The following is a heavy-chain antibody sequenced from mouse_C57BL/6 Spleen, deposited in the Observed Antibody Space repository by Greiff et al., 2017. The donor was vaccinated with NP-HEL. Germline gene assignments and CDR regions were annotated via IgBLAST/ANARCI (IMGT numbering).Heavy chain of an antibody. J-gene: IGHJ4*01. CDR1: GFNIKDDY. D-gene: IGHD2-2*01. V-gene: IGHV14-4*01. Sequence: VQLQQSGAELVRPGASVKLSCTASGFNIKDDYMHWVKQRPEQGLEWIGWIDPENGDTEYASKVQGKATITADTSSNTAYLQLSSLTSEDTAVYYCTTNYGYDGGRAMDYWGQGTSVTVSS. CDR3: TTNYGYDGGRAMDY. CDR2: IDPENGDT.